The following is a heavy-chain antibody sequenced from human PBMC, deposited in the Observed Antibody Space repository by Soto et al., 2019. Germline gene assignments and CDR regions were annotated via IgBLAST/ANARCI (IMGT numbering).Heavy chain of an antibody. CDR3: ARGLRNYYDRSGLHY. Sequence: GGSLRLSCTASGFTFSSYEINWVRQAPGKGLEWVSYISCSGSTMYYADSVRGRFTISRDNAKNSLYLQMNSLRAEDTAVYYCARGLRNYYDRSGLHYWGQGTLVTVSS. D-gene: IGHD3-22*01. CDR1: GFTFSSYE. V-gene: IGHV3-48*03. J-gene: IGHJ4*02. CDR2: ISCSGSTM.